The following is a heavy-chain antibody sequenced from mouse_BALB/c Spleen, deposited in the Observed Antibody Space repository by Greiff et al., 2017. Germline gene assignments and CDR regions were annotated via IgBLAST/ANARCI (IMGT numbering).Heavy chain of an antibody. D-gene: IGHD1-1*01. CDR1: GFTFSSFG. CDR2: ISSGSSTI. CDR3: AREDYYGSSWFAY. J-gene: IGHJ3*01. V-gene: IGHV5-17*02. Sequence: EAQGVESGGGLVQPGGSRKLSCAASGFTFSSFGMHWVRQAPEKGLEWVAYISSGSSTIYYADTVKGRFTISRDNPKNTLFLQMTSLRSEDTAMYYCAREDYYGSSWFAYWGQGTLVTVSA.